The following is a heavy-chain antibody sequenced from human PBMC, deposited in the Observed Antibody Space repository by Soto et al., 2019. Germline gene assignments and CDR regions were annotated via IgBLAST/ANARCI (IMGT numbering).Heavy chain of an antibody. CDR3: AKGGSSWTEWFDP. J-gene: IGHJ5*02. CDR2: INPSSGGT. V-gene: IGHV1-2*02. CDR1: GYPLTAKY. Sequence: ASVKVSCKASGYPLTAKYLHWVRQAPGQGLEWMGWINPSSGGTKEAQKFRGRVTMTRDTSMSAAYMELSRLTSDDTAVYYCAKGGSSWTEWFDPWGQGTLVTVSS. D-gene: IGHD6-13*01.